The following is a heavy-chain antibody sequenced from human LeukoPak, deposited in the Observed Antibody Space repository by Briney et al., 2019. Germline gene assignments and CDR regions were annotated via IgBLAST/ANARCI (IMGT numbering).Heavy chain of an antibody. J-gene: IGHJ4*02. CDR1: GGSISSGSYY. Sequence: SETLPLTCTVSGGSISSGSYYWSWIRQPAGKGLEWIGRIYTSGSTNYNPSLKSRVTISVDTSKNQFSLKLSSVTAADTAVYYCARESNRVRGVIRYFDYWGQGTLVTVSS. CDR3: ARESNRVRGVIRYFDY. V-gene: IGHV4-61*02. D-gene: IGHD3-10*01. CDR2: IYTSGST.